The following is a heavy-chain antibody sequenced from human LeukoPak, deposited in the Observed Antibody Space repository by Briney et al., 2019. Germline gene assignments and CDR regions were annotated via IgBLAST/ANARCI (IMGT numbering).Heavy chain of an antibody. CDR1: GGSISSSGYY. D-gene: IGHD2-15*01. CDR3: ARQVQCSGGSCYYFDY. V-gene: IGHV4-39*01. Sequence: SETLSLTCTVSGGSISSSGYYWGWIRQPPGKGLEWIGSIYYSGSTYYNPSLKGRVTISVDTSKNQFSLKLSSVTAADTAVYYCARQVQCSGGSCYYFDYWGQGTLVTVSS. J-gene: IGHJ4*02. CDR2: IYYSGST.